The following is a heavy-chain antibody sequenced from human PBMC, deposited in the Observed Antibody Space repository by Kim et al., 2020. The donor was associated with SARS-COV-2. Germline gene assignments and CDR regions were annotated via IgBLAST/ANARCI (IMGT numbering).Heavy chain of an antibody. V-gene: IGHV3-33*07. CDR2: IRFDGSKT. J-gene: IGHJ3*02. CDR1: GFIFSSYD. D-gene: IGHD3-3*01. CDR3: VRGPWSGHSGDPHDAFDI. Sequence: GGSLRLSCAASGFIFSSYDMYWVRQAPGKGPEWVADIRFDGSKTHYADSVRGRFTISRDNSKNTLSLQMNNLRAGDTAVYFCVRGPWSGHSGDPHDAFDIWGEGTMVTVSA.